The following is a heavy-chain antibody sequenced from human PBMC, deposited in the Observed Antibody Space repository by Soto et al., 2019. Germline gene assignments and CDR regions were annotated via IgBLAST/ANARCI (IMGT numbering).Heavy chain of an antibody. D-gene: IGHD2-8*01. CDR1: GASISGFY. J-gene: IGHJ4*02. V-gene: IGHV4-4*07. Sequence: SETLSLTCTVSGASISGFYWSWIRKSAGKGQEWIGRIYATGTTDYNPSLKSRLTMSVDTSKNQFSLNLSSTTAADTAVYYCARVTINVSTYYFDQWGQGTPVTVSS. CDR3: ARVTINVSTYYFDQ. CDR2: IYATGTT.